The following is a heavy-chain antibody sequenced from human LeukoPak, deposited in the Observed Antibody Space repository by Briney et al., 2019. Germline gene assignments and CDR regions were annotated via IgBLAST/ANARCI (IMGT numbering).Heavy chain of an antibody. CDR1: KFTFSSYS. J-gene: IGHJ4*02. D-gene: IGHD3-10*01. CDR3: ARDYGRDFDY. Sequence: PGGSLRLSCAASKFTFSSYSMNWVRQAPGKGLEWVAAISSNGVYIYYADSMKGRFTISRDNARNLLYLQMNSLRAEDTAVYYCARDYGRDFDYWGQGTLVTVSS. V-gene: IGHV3-21*01. CDR2: ISSNGVYI.